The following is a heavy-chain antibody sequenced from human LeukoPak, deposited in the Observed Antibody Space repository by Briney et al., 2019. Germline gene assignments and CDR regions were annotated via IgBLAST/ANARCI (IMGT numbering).Heavy chain of an antibody. CDR3: ARALDIIGGSYHVQWWFDP. J-gene: IGHJ5*02. V-gene: IGHV7-4-1*02. CDR1: GYTFTSYA. Sequence: ASVKVSCAASGYTFTSYAMNWVRQAPGQGLEWVGWINTNTGNTNYAQGFTGRFIFSLDTSVSTAYLQISSLKAEDTAVYYCARALDIIGGSYHVQWWFDPWGQGTLVTVSS. D-gene: IGHD1-26*01. CDR2: INTNTGNT.